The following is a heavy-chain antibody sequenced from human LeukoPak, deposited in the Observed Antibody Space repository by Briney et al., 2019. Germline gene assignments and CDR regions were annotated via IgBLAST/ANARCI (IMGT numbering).Heavy chain of an antibody. Sequence: GGSLRLSCAASGFTFSDYYMTWIRQAPGKGLEWVSYISITSGFTKYADSVKGRFTISRDNAKNSLYLQMNSLRVEDTAVYYCARLPLTARLHFEYWGQGTLVTVSS. J-gene: IGHJ4*02. V-gene: IGHV3-11*03. CDR3: ARLPLTARLHFEY. CDR1: GFTFSDYY. D-gene: IGHD5-12*01. CDR2: ISITSGFT.